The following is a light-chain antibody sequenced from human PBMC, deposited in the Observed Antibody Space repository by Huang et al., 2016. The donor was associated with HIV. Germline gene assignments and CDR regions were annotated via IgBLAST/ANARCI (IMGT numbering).Light chain of an antibody. Sequence: EIVLTQSPGTLSLSPGERATLSCRASQTVGHLAGYQQKPGQAPRLLIYGASTRAPGISDRFSGSGSGTDFTLIISRLELEDFAVYYCQQYGSTPRTFGQGTKVDI. CDR3: QQYGSTPRT. CDR2: GAS. CDR1: QTVGH. J-gene: IGKJ1*01. V-gene: IGKV3-20*01.